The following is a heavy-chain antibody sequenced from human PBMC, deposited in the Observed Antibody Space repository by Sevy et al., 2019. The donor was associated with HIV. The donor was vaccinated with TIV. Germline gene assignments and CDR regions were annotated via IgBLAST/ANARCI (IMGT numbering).Heavy chain of an antibody. CDR1: GFTFSNYG. CDR3: AKGLGMVQGALLSDDV. Sequence: GSLRLSCAASGFTFSNYGMHWVRQAPGKGLEWVAFIRYDGSTKYYVDSVKGRFTVSRDNSKNTLYLQMNSLRGEDTSLYYCAKGLGMVQGALLSDDVWGQGTMVTVSS. D-gene: IGHD3-10*01. V-gene: IGHV3-30*02. J-gene: IGHJ3*01. CDR2: IRYDGSTK.